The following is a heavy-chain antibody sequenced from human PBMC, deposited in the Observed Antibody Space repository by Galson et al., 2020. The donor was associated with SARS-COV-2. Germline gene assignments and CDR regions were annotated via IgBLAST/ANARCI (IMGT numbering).Heavy chain of an antibody. V-gene: IGHV3-15*01. J-gene: IGHJ6*03. D-gene: IGHD2-2*01. CDR1: GFTFSNAW. Sequence: GGSLRLSCAASGFTFSNAWMSWVRQATGKGLEWVGRIKSKTAGGTTDYAAPVKGRFTISRDDSKNTLYLQMNSLKTEDTAVYYCTTDPLVGTSSQNYYYYCYMDVWGKGTTVTVSS. CDR3: TTDPLVGTSSQNYYYYCYMDV. CDR2: IKSKTAGGTT.